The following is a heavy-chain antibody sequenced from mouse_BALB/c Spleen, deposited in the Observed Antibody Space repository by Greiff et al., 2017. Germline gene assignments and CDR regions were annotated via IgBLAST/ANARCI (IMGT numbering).Heavy chain of an antibody. Sequence: QVQLQQSGPGLVAPSQSLSITCTVSGFSLTSYGVHWVRQPPGKGLEWLGVIWAGGSTNYNSALMSRLSISKDNSKSQVFLKMNSLQTDDTAMYYCASKITTVRDYAMDYWGQGTPVTVSS. CDR2: IWAGGST. CDR1: GFSLTSYG. D-gene: IGHD1-1*01. CDR3: ASKITTVRDYAMDY. J-gene: IGHJ4*01. V-gene: IGHV2-9*02.